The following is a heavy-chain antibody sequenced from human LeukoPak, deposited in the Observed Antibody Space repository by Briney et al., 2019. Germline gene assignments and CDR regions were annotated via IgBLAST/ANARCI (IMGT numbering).Heavy chain of an antibody. CDR2: VIGSSGST. D-gene: IGHD5-12*01. J-gene: IGHJ4*02. V-gene: IGHV3-23*01. CDR1: GFTLSNYA. Sequence: GGSLRLSCAASGFTLSNYAMNWVRQAPGKGLEWVSVVIGSSGSTDYADSVKGRFTVSRDNSKNTLYLEMNSLRAEDTAIYYCAKGGYDYIEIGYFDYWGQGTLVTVSS. CDR3: AKGGYDYIEIGYFDY.